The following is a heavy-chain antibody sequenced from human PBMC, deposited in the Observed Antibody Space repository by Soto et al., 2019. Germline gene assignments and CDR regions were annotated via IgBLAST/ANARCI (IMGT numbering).Heavy chain of an antibody. CDR2: ISTSGGST. CDR3: SLSDRYYGMDV. J-gene: IGHJ6*02. V-gene: IGHV3-23*01. Sequence: EVQLLESGGGLVQPGGSLRLSCAASGFTFSSYAMSWVRQAPGKGLEWVSSISTSGGSTYYADSVMGRFTISRDNSNNTLYLQMNSLRAEDTAVYYCSLSDRYYGMDVWGLGTTVTVSS. CDR1: GFTFSSYA.